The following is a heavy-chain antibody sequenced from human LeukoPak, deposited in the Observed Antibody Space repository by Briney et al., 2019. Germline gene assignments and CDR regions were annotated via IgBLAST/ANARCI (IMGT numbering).Heavy chain of an antibody. CDR2: ISRSSNYK. CDR3: AAVIDY. Sequence: PGGSLRLSCAASGFTFSSYSMNWVRQAPGKGLEWVSSISRSSNYKYYADSVKGRFTLSRDNSKNTLYLQVNSLRAEDTAVYYCAAVIDYWGQGTLVTVSS. CDR1: GFTFSSYS. J-gene: IGHJ4*02. V-gene: IGHV3-21*01.